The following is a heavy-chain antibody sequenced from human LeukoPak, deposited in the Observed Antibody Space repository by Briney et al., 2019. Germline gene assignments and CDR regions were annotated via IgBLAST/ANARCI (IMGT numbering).Heavy chain of an antibody. Sequence: GGSLRLSCAASGFIFSSYAMSWVRQAPGKGLEWVSSITGTGGGTYYADSVKGRFTISRDNSKNTLYLQMNSLRAVDTAVYYCATTSARSCSSTSCYSDYWGQGTLVTLSS. D-gene: IGHD2-2*01. CDR2: ITGTGGGT. J-gene: IGHJ4*02. CDR3: ATTSARSCSSTSCYSDY. CDR1: GFIFSSYA. V-gene: IGHV3-23*01.